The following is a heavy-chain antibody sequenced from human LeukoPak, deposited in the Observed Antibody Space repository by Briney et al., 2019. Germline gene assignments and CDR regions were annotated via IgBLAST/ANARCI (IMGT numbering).Heavy chain of an antibody. CDR1: GGSISSYY. CDR3: ARERRWGGGVDY. Sequence: SETLSLTCTVSGGSISSYYWSWIRQPPGKGLEWIGYIYYSGSTNYNPSLKSRVTISVDTSKNQFSLKLSSVTAADTAVYYCARERRWGGGVDYWGQGTLVTVSS. J-gene: IGHJ4*02. D-gene: IGHD7-27*01. V-gene: IGHV4-59*01. CDR2: IYYSGST.